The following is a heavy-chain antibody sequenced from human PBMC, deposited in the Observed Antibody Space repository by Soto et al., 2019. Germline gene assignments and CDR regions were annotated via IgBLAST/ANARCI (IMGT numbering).Heavy chain of an antibody. D-gene: IGHD3-3*01. CDR2: ISYNGHNE. Sequence: QVRLVESGGGVVQPGRSLRLSCAVSGFTFDQYGMHWIRQAPGKGLEWVAVISYNGHNEYYIDSVRGRFNISRDNSKNTLFLEMNSLRPEDTAIYYCAKEGKTLRDGFYWGQGTLVIVSS. CDR3: AKEGKTLRDGFY. CDR1: GFTFDQYG. J-gene: IGHJ4*02. V-gene: IGHV3-30*18.